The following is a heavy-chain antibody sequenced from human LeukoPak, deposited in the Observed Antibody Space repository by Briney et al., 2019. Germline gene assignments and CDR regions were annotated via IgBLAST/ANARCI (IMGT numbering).Heavy chain of an antibody. CDR3: AKEGAPLGGRPDY. CDR2: IRDDGNNI. D-gene: IGHD3-16*01. Sequence: GGSLRLSCAASGFSFTSYAMHWVRQAPGKGLEWVAFIRDDGNNIHYADSVKDRFTISRDNSKNTLYLQMNSLRVEDTAVYYCAKEGAPLGGRPDYWGQGTLVAVSS. V-gene: IGHV3-30*02. CDR1: GFSFTSYA. J-gene: IGHJ4*02.